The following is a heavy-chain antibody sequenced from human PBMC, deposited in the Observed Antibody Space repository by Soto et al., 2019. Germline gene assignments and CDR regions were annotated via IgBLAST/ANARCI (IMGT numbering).Heavy chain of an antibody. Sequence: VGSLRLSCTASGFSFSSYAMYWFRQPPGKGLEWVAVISHDGINKHYADSVKGRVTVSRDNSNHSLDLQLNSLRGEDTAMYYCARDMYSSDYFVKWFEPWGQGTLVTVSS. D-gene: IGHD6-19*01. CDR1: GFSFSSYA. CDR2: ISHDGINK. J-gene: IGHJ5*02. CDR3: ARDMYSSDYFVKWFEP. V-gene: IGHV3-30-3*01.